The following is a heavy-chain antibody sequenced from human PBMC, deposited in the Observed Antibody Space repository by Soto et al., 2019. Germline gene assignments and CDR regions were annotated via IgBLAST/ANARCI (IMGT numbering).Heavy chain of an antibody. Sequence: EVQLVESGGGLVKPGGSLRLSCAASGFTFSSYSMNWVRQAPGKGLEWVSSISSSSSYIYYADSVKGRFTISRDNAKNSLYLQMNSLRAEDTAMYYCARVRKLELIGFLVYDAFDIWGQGTMVTVSS. V-gene: IGHV3-21*01. D-gene: IGHD1-7*01. CDR2: ISSSSSYI. CDR3: ARVRKLELIGFLVYDAFDI. J-gene: IGHJ3*02. CDR1: GFTFSSYS.